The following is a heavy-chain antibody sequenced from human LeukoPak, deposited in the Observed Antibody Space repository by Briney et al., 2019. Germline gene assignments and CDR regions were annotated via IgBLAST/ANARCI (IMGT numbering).Heavy chain of an antibody. D-gene: IGHD3-22*01. Sequence: GGSLRLSRAASGFTFSSYAMHWVRQAPGKGLEWVAVISYDGSNKYYADSVKGRFTISRDNSKNTLYLQMNSLRAEDTAVYYCARDHGFTMKLPDYWGQGTLVTVSS. CDR2: ISYDGSNK. CDR1: GFTFSSYA. J-gene: IGHJ4*02. CDR3: ARDHGFTMKLPDY. V-gene: IGHV3-30*04.